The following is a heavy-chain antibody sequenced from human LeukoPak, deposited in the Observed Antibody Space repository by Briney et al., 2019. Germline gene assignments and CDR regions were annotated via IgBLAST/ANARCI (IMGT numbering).Heavy chain of an antibody. V-gene: IGHV4-59*01. D-gene: IGHD1-1*01. J-gene: IGHJ4*02. Sequence: SETLSLTCTVSGGSISSYYWSWIRQPPGKGLEWIGYIYYTGSNNYNPSLKSRVTISVDTSKNQFSLKLSSVTAADTAVYYCATHPSRTNPFDCWGQGTLVTVSS. CDR3: ATHPSRTNPFDC. CDR1: GGSISSYY. CDR2: IYYTGSN.